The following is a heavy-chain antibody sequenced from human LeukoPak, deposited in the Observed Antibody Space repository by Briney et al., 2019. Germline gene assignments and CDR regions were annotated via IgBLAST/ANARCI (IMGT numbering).Heavy chain of an antibody. CDR3: ARGRYYYDSSGYYPNWFDP. CDR1: GGSISSGDYY. D-gene: IGHD3-22*01. J-gene: IGHJ5*02. Sequence: SETLSPTCTVSGGSISSGDYYWSWLRQPPGRGLEWIGYIYYSGSTYYNPSLKSRVTISVDTSKKQFSLKLSSVTAADTAVYYCARGRYYYDSSGYYPNWFDPWGQGTLVTVSS. CDR2: IYYSGST. V-gene: IGHV4-30-4*01.